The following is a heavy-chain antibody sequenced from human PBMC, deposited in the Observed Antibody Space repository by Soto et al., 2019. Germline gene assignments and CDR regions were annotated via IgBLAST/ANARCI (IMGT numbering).Heavy chain of an antibody. CDR1: GGSISSGGYS. J-gene: IGHJ4*02. CDR3: AFGPIGDYTDGFDF. D-gene: IGHD4-17*01. Sequence: SETLSLTCAVSGGSISSGGYSWSWIRQPPGKGLEWIGYIYHSGSTYYNPSLKSRVTISVDRSKNQFSLKLSSVTAADTAVYYCAFGPIGDYTDGFDFWGQGTLVPVSS. V-gene: IGHV4-30-2*01. CDR2: IYHSGST.